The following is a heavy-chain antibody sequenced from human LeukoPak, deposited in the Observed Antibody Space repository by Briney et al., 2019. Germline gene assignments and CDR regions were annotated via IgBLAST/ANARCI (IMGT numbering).Heavy chain of an antibody. J-gene: IGHJ4*02. CDR2: ISAYNGNT. CDR1: GYTFTSYG. V-gene: IGHV1-18*01. CDR3: ARGHYYDSSGYFDY. D-gene: IGHD3-22*01. Sequence: ASVKVSCNASGYTFTSYGISWVRQAPGQGLEWMGWISAYNGNTNYAQKLQGRVTMTTDTSTSTAYMELRSLRSDDTAVYYCARGHYYDSSGYFDYWGQGTLVTVSS.